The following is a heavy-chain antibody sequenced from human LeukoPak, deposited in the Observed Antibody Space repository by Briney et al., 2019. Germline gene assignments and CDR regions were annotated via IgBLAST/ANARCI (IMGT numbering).Heavy chain of an antibody. V-gene: IGHV3-20*04. J-gene: IGHJ6*03. CDR2: INWNGGTT. Sequence: PGGSLRLSCAASGFTFDDYGMSWVRQAPGKGLEWVSGINWNGGTTGYADSVKGRFTISRDNAKNSLHLQMNSLRAEGTALYYCARGYSGYGGYYYYYMDVWGKGTTVTVSS. D-gene: IGHD5-12*01. CDR1: GFTFDDYG. CDR3: ARGYSGYGGYYYYYMDV.